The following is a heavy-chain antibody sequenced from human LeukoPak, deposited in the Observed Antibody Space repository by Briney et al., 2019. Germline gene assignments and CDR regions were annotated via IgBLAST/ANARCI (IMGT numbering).Heavy chain of an antibody. D-gene: IGHD3-3*01. CDR1: Y. CDR3: ARDVNIRDFWSGFHY. V-gene: IGHV3-11*04. CDR2: ITSRSTTV. Sequence: YWGWIRQAPGKGLEWVSLITSRSTTVHYADSVKGRFTISRDNAKNTLFLQMNSLRVDDTAVYYCARDVNIRDFWSGFHYWGQGTLVTVSS. J-gene: IGHJ4*02.